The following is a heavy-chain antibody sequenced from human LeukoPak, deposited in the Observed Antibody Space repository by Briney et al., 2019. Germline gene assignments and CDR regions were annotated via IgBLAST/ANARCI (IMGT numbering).Heavy chain of an antibody. J-gene: IGHJ3*02. CDR2: IYYSGST. V-gene: IGHV4-59*08. Sequence: PSETLSLTCTVSGGSISSYYWSWIRQPPGKGLEWIGYIYYSGSTNYNPSLKSRVTISVDTSKNQFSLKLSSVTAAGTAVYYCASHPAGDAFDIWGQGTMVTVSS. CDR1: GGSISSYY. CDR3: ASHPAGDAFDI.